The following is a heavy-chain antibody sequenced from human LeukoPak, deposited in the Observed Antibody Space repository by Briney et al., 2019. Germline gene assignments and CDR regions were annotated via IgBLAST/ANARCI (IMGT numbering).Heavy chain of an antibody. J-gene: IGHJ3*02. CDR1: GGSISSYY. Sequence: SETLSLACTVSGGSISSYYWSWIRQPPGKGLEWIGYMYYSGSTNYNPSLKSRVTISVDTSKNQFSLRLSSVTAADTAVYYCARRNGYGDYAPAFDIWGQGTVVTVSS. D-gene: IGHD4-17*01. CDR2: MYYSGST. CDR3: ARRNGYGDYAPAFDI. V-gene: IGHV4-59*08.